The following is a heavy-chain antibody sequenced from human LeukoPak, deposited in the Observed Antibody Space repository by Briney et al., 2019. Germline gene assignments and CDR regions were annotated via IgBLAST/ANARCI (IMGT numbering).Heavy chain of an antibody. V-gene: IGHV3-30*02. Sequence: GGSLRLSCAASGSTFSSNGMYWVRQAPGKGLEWVAFIPYDGRNTYYADSVKGRFTISRDTSINTLYLQMINLRAEDTAVYYCAKESSASYYFDYWGQGTLVTVSS. CDR2: IPYDGRNT. J-gene: IGHJ4*02. CDR3: AKESSASYYFDY. CDR1: GSTFSSNG. D-gene: IGHD3-10*01.